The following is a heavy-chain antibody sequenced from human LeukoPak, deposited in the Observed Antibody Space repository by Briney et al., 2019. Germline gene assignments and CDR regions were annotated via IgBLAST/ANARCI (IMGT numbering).Heavy chain of an antibody. CDR3: ARLDSSGYYFHDAFDI. V-gene: IGHV1-3*01. Sequence: GASVKVSCKASGYTFTSYAMHWVRQAPGQRLEWMGWINAGNGNTKYSQKFQGRVTITRDTSASTAYMELSSLRSEDTAVYYCARLDSSGYYFHDAFDIWGQGTMVTVSS. D-gene: IGHD3-22*01. CDR1: GYTFTSYA. CDR2: INAGNGNT. J-gene: IGHJ3*02.